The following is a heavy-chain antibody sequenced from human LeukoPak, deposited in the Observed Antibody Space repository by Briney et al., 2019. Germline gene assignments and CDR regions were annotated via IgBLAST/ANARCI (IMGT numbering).Heavy chain of an antibody. CDR3: AKGLGSSSWYGDNWFDP. D-gene: IGHD6-13*01. CDR1: GFTFSSYA. Sequence: PGGSLRLSCAASGFTFSSYAMSWVRQAPGKGLEWVSAISGSGGSTYYADSVKGRFTISRDNSKNTLYLRMNSLRAEDTAVYYCAKGLGSSSWYGDNWFDPWGQGTLVTVSS. J-gene: IGHJ5*02. CDR2: ISGSGGST. V-gene: IGHV3-23*01.